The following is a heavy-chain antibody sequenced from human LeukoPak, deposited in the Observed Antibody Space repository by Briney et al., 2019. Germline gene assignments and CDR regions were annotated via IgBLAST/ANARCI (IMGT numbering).Heavy chain of an antibody. J-gene: IGHJ4*02. CDR1: GGTFSSYA. Sequence: ASVKVSCKASGGTFSSYAISWVRQAPGQGLEWMGRIIPILGIANYAQKFQGRVTITADESTSTAYMELSSLRSEDTAVYYCVIAAAGTAYYFDYWGQGTLVTVSS. V-gene: IGHV1-69*04. CDR2: IIPILGIA. CDR3: VIAAAGTAYYFDY. D-gene: IGHD6-13*01.